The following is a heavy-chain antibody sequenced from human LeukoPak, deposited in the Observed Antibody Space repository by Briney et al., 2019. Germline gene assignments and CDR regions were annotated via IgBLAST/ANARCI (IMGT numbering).Heavy chain of an antibody. CDR3: ARAVLGEVSTFDH. CDR1: SGSISSYY. V-gene: IGHV4-59*01. Sequence: SETLSLTCTVSSGSISSYYWSWIRQPPGKGLEWIGYIYYSGSTRYDPSLKSRITISVDTSKNQFSLKLTSVTAADTAVYYCARAVLGEVSTFDHWGQGTLVTVSS. CDR2: IYYSGST. D-gene: IGHD2-8*02. J-gene: IGHJ4*02.